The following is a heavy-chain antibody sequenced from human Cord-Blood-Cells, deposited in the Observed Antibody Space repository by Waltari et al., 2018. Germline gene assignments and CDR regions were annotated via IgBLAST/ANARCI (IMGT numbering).Heavy chain of an antibody. Sequence: EVQLVESGGGLVKPGGSLRLSCAASGFTFSSSSMNWVRQAPGKGLEWVSSISSSSSYIYYADSVKGRFTISRDNAKNSLYLQMNSLRAEDTAVYYCARDELGDAFDIWGQGTMVTVSS. D-gene: IGHD3-3*02. CDR1: GFTFSSSS. CDR3: ARDELGDAFDI. J-gene: IGHJ3*02. V-gene: IGHV3-21*01. CDR2: ISSSSSYI.